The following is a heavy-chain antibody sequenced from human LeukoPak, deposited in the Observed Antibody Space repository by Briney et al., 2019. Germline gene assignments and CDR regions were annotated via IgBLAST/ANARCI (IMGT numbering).Heavy chain of an antibody. Sequence: GGSLRLSCASSGFTFSTYSMNWCRQSPGKGLEWVSFISISNSYIYYGDSVKGRFTISSDNGTNSLYLQMNRLRAEATAVYLCGRDRPASGWRFGEGSKRPHYFDYWGQGTLVTVSS. CDR3: GRDRPASGWRFGEGSKRPHYFDY. V-gene: IGHV3-21*01. J-gene: IGHJ4*02. CDR2: ISISNSYI. CDR1: GFTFSTYS. D-gene: IGHD6-19*01.